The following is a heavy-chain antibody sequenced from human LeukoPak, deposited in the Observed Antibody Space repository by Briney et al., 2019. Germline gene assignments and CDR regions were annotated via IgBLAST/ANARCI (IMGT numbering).Heavy chain of an antibody. V-gene: IGHV1-2*02. CDR1: GYPFTGYY. Sequence: ASVKVSCKASGYPFTGYYLHWVRQAPGQGLEWMGWINPNSGFTNYAQKFQGRVTMTRDTSISTAYMELSRLRSEDTAVYYCARGYCSGGSCYNNWFDPWGQGTLVTVSS. CDR3: ARGYCSGGSCYNNWFDP. D-gene: IGHD2-15*01. J-gene: IGHJ5*02. CDR2: INPNSGFT.